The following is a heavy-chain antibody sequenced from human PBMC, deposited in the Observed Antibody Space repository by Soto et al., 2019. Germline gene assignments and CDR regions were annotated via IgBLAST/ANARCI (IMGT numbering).Heavy chain of an antibody. CDR3: ARDFSTGRYYYGMDV. CDR1: GFIFSSYG. D-gene: IGHD2-8*02. J-gene: IGHJ6*02. Sequence: QVQLVESGGGVVQPGRSLRLSCAASGFIFSSYGMHWVRQAPGKGLEWVALIWYDGSNKYYADSVKGRFTISRDNSKNTLYLQMNSLRAEDTAVYYCARDFSTGRYYYGMDVWGQGTTVTVSS. V-gene: IGHV3-33*01. CDR2: IWYDGSNK.